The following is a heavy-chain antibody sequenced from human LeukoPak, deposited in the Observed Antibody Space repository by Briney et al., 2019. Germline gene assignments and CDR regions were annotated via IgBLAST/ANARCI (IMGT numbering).Heavy chain of an antibody. Sequence: PGGSLRLSCAASGFTFSSYVMSWVRQAPGKGLEWVSGISGSGGSTYYADSVKGRFTISRDNSKNTVNLQMNSLRVKDTAVYYCAKMAVAGSHNWFDPWGQGTLVTVSS. J-gene: IGHJ5*02. D-gene: IGHD6-19*01. CDR1: GFTFSSYV. CDR3: AKMAVAGSHNWFDP. CDR2: ISGSGGST. V-gene: IGHV3-23*01.